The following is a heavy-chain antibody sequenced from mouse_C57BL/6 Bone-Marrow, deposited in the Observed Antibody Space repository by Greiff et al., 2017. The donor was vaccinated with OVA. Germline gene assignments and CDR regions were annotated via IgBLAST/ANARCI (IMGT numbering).Heavy chain of an antibody. CDR1: GYTFTSYW. J-gene: IGHJ3*01. Sequence: QVQLQQPGAELVKPGASVKMSCKASGYTFTSYWITWVKQRPGQGLEWIGDIYPGSGSTNYNEKFKSKATLTVDTSSSTAYMQLSSLTSEDSAVYYGARGGVYYGYDETWFADWGQGTLVTVSA. CDR2: IYPGSGST. CDR3: ARGGVYYGYDETWFAD. V-gene: IGHV1-55*01. D-gene: IGHD2-2*01.